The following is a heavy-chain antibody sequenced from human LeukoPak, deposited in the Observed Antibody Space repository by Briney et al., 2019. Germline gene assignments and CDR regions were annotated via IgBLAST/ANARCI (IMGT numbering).Heavy chain of an antibody. D-gene: IGHD5-24*01. CDR3: ARAAGRDGYNDAFDI. V-gene: IGHV1-2*02. CDR2: INPNSGGT. J-gene: IGHJ3*02. CDR1: GYTFSGYY. Sequence: ASVKVSCKASGYTFSGYYMHWVRQAPGQGLEWMGWINPNSGGTNYAQKFQGRVAVTRDTSISTAYMELSRLRSDDTAVYYCARAAGRDGYNDAFDIWGQGTMVTVSS.